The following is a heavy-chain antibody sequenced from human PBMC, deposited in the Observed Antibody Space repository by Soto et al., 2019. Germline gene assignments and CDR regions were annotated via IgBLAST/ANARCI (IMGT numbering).Heavy chain of an antibody. J-gene: IGHJ4*02. CDR3: AREMAGLGGEYDY. Sequence: QVQLVQSGAEVKNPGASVKVSCKTSGYTFTKYGVGWVRQAPGQGLEWMGWISGSSGNANYAEKVQGRITLTTDTPTSTAYIELRSLRSDDTAVYYCAREMAGLGGEYDYWGQGTLVTVSS. V-gene: IGHV1-18*01. D-gene: IGHD3-16*01. CDR1: GYTFTKYG. CDR2: ISGSSGNA.